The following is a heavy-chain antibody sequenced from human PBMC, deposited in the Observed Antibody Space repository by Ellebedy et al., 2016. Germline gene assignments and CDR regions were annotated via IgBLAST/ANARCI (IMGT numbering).Heavy chain of an antibody. CDR3: ARGVDQERFDY. D-gene: IGHD5-24*01. CDR2: IIPTLGIA. CDR1: GGTFSSYA. Sequence: ASVKVSCKASGGTFSSYAISWVRQAPGQGLEWMGRIIPTLGIANYAQKFQGRVTITADKSTSTAYMELSSLRSEDTAVYYCARGVDQERFDYWGQGTLVTVSS. V-gene: IGHV1-69*04. J-gene: IGHJ4*02.